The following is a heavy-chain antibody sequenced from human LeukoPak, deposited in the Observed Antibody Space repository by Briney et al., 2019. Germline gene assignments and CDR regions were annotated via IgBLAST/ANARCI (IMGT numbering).Heavy chain of an antibody. J-gene: IGHJ6*02. Sequence: TSETLSLTCTVSGGSISSYYWSWIRQPPGKGLEWIGYIYYSGSTNYNPSLKSQVTISVDTSKNQFSLKLSSVTAADTAVYYCARTLRPREYYGMDVWGQGTTVTVSS. CDR2: IYYSGST. CDR3: ARTLRPREYYGMDV. D-gene: IGHD4-17*01. CDR1: GGSISSYY. V-gene: IGHV4-59*08.